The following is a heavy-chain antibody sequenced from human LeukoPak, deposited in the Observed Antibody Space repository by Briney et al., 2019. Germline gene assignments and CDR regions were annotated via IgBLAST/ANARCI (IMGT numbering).Heavy chain of an antibody. CDR1: GGTFSSYA. Sequence: SVKVSCKASGGTFSSYAISWVRQAPGQGLEWMGGIIPIFGTANYAQKFQGRVTITTDESTSTAYMELSSLRSEDTAVYYCAIKYCSGGSCYNYYYYVDVWGKGTTVTVSS. J-gene: IGHJ6*03. D-gene: IGHD2-15*01. V-gene: IGHV1-69*05. CDR3: AIKYCSGGSCYNYYYYVDV. CDR2: IIPIFGTA.